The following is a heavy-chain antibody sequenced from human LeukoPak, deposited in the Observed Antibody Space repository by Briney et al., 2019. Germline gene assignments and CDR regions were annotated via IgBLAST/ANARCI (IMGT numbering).Heavy chain of an antibody. Sequence: GASVKVSCRAVGDTFKDYHVHSVRQAPGLGAQGLEWMGWVTPSSGWRRYSQRFQGRVAMTSDTSTSTVYMELTRLTSDDTGIYFCATIGGSGSYWYFAQWGQGTLVTVSS. D-gene: IGHD1-26*01. CDR3: ATIGGSGSYWYFAQ. J-gene: IGHJ4*02. V-gene: IGHV1-2*02. CDR2: VTPSSGWR. CDR1: GDTFKDYH.